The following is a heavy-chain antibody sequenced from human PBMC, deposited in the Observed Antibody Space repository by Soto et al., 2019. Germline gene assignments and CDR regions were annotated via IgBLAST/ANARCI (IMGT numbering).Heavy chain of an antibody. CDR1: GGSISSGGYY. Sequence: PSETLSLTCTVSGGSISSGGYYWSWIRQHPGKGLEWIGYIYYSGSTYYNPSLKSRVTISVDTSKNQFSLKLSSVTAADTAVYYCEREPGIAAAGHFYYWGQGTLVPVSS. V-gene: IGHV4-31*03. J-gene: IGHJ4*02. D-gene: IGHD6-13*01. CDR2: IYYSGST. CDR3: EREPGIAAAGHFYY.